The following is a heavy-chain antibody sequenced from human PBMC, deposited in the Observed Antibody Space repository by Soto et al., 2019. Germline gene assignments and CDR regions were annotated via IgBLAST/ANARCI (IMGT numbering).Heavy chain of an antibody. J-gene: IGHJ6*02. Sequence: GGSLRLSCAASGFTFSSYGMHWVRQAPGKGLEWVAVISYDGSNKYYADSVKGRFTISRDNSKNTLYLQMNSVRAEDTAVYYCAKDQGGSHPDYDLWRGYHATYYYYGLDVSGQETTVTVSS. D-gene: IGHD3-3*01. V-gene: IGHV3-30*18. CDR3: AKDQGGSHPDYDLWRGYHATYYYYGLDV. CDR2: ISYDGSNK. CDR1: GFTFSSYG.